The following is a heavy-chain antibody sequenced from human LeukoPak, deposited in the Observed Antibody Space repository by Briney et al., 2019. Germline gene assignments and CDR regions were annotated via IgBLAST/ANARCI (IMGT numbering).Heavy chain of an antibody. CDR3: ARDMGKGSVPYPPYYYYYMDV. D-gene: IGHD1-26*01. J-gene: IGHJ6*03. Sequence: SQTLSLTCAISGDSVSSNSAAWNWITPAPSRGLEWLVKTYYRSKWYNDYAVYVKIRITINPDTSKNQFSLQLNSVTPQDTAVYYCARDMGKGSVPYPPYYYYYMDVWGKGTTVTVSS. CDR1: GDSVSSNSAA. V-gene: IGHV6-1*01. CDR2: TYYRSKWYN.